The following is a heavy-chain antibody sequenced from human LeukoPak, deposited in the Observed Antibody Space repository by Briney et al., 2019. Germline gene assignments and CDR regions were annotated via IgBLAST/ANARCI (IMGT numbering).Heavy chain of an antibody. D-gene: IGHD1-26*01. CDR2: ISGSGGRT. CDR1: GFTFSNYG. Sequence: GGSLRLSCAVSGFTFSNYGMSWVRQAPGKGLEWVSTISGSGGRTYYADSVKGRFAISRDNSKNTLYLQMNSLRAEDTAVYYCAKDDSGSYYPYYYYMDVWGKGTTVTISS. CDR3: AKDDSGSYYPYYYYMDV. J-gene: IGHJ6*03. V-gene: IGHV3-23*01.